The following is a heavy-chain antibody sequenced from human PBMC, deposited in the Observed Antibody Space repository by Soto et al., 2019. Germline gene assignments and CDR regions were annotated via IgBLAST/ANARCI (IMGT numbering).Heavy chain of an antibody. CDR3: ATPNHHYADRGGYYPNDGFDI. Sequence: SVKVSCKASGFTFSNSAVQWVRQARGQRLEWIGWIVLGSGNTKYAQKTQERVTITRDMSTSTAYMELSSLRSEGTAVYYCATPNHHYADRGGYYPNDGFDIWGLGTLVTVS. V-gene: IGHV1-58*01. J-gene: IGHJ3*02. CDR1: GFTFSNSA. D-gene: IGHD3-22*01. CDR2: IVLGSGNT.